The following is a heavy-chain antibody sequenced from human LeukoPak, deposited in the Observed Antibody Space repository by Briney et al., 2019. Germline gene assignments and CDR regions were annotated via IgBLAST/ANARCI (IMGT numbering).Heavy chain of an antibody. J-gene: IGHJ5*02. CDR3: ARGYCSSTSCYTDENWFDP. D-gene: IGHD2-2*02. V-gene: IGHV1-8*01. Sequence: GASVKVSCKASGYTFTSYDINWVRQATGQGLEWMGWMNPNSGNTGYAQKFQGRVTMTRNISISTAYMELSSLRSEDTAVYYCARGYCSSTSCYTDENWFDPWGQGTLVTVSS. CDR1: GYTFTSYD. CDR2: MNPNSGNT.